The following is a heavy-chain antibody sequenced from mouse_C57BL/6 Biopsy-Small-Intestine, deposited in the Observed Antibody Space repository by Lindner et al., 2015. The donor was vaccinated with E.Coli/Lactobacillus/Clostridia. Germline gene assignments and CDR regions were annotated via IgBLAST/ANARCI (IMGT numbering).Heavy chain of an antibody. CDR3: ARAFSRNWPLDALDL. CDR1: GYSFTAYY. CDR2: INPNSGDT. Sequence: SVKVSCKASGYSFTAYYIHWVRQAPGQGLEWMGWINPNSGDTNYAQRFQGLVTMTRDTSISTAYMELSRLTSDDTAIYYCARAFSRNWPLDALDLWGQGTMVTVS. J-gene: IGHJ3*02. D-gene: IGHD4-1*01. V-gene: IGHV1-66*01.